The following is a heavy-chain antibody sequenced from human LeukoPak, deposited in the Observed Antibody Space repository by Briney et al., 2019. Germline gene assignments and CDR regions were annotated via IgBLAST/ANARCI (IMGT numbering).Heavy chain of an antibody. Sequence: KRGGSLSLSCAPSGFTFSNYNMNWVRNAPGKGREWVSSISSSNNYIYYTDSVKGRFTISRDNAKTSLYLQMNSLRAEDTAVYYCARRSPSYYFDYWGQGTPVTVSS. J-gene: IGHJ4*02. CDR3: ARRSPSYYFDY. D-gene: IGHD5-18*01. CDR1: GFTFSNYN. CDR2: ISSSNNYI. V-gene: IGHV3-21*01.